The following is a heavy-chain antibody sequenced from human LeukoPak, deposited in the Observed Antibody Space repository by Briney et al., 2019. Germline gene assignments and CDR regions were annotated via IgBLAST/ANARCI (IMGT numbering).Heavy chain of an antibody. CDR1: GGTFSNYG. D-gene: IGHD6-13*01. J-gene: IGHJ4*02. Sequence: ASVKVSCKASGGTFSNYGIIWVRQAPGQGLEWMGGIIPIFGAANYAQKFQGRVTITADESTSTASMELSRLRSEDTAVYYCASPGIAAEEFDYWGQGTLVTVSS. CDR3: ASPGIAAEEFDY. CDR2: IIPIFGAA. V-gene: IGHV1-69*13.